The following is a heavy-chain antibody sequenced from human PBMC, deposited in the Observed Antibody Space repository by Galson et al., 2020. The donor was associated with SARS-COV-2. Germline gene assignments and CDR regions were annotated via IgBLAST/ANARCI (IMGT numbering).Heavy chain of an antibody. V-gene: IGHV3-11*01. Sequence: GGSLRLSCAASGFTFSDYYMSWIRQAPGKGLEWVSYISSSGSTIYYADSVKGRFTISRDNAKNSQYLQMNSLRAEDKAVYYCARWGRDYDVVTGYPYGMYGWGQGTTVTVAS. D-gene: IGHD3-9*01. CDR3: ARWGRDYDVVTGYPYGMYG. CDR2: ISSSGSTI. CDR1: GFTFSDYY. J-gene: IGHJ6*02.